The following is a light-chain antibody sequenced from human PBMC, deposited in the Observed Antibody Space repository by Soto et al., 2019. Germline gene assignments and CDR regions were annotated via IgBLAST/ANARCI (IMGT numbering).Light chain of an antibody. CDR1: QSISSW. CDR2: KAS. J-gene: IGKJ2*01. V-gene: IGKV1-5*03. Sequence: DIKMTQSPSTLFASVGDRVTITCRASQSISSWLSWYQQKPGKAPKLLIYKASSLESGVPSRFSGSGSVTEFTLTISSLHPDDFATYYCQQYNSYSPYTFGQGTKLEIK. CDR3: QQYNSYSPYT.